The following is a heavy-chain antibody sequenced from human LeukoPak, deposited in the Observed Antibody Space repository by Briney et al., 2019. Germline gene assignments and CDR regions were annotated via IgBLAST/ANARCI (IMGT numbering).Heavy chain of an antibody. V-gene: IGHV3-48*03. Sequence: PGGSLRLSCAASGFTFSSYEMNWVRQAPGKGLEWVSHISSSGNTIYYADSVKGRFTISRDNAKNSLYLQMNSLRAEDTAVYYCARSGVAAAGSDYWGQGTLVTVSS. J-gene: IGHJ4*02. D-gene: IGHD6-13*01. CDR2: ISSSGNTI. CDR3: ARSGVAAAGSDY. CDR1: GFTFSSYE.